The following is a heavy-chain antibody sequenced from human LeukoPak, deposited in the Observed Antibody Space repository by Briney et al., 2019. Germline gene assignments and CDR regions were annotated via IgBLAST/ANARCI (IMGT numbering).Heavy chain of an antibody. J-gene: IGHJ4*02. CDR1: GGTFSSYA. CDR2: IIPIFGTA. CDR3: ALKGNTIFGVVTHDY. V-gene: IGHV1-69*05. Sequence: ASVKVSCKASGGTFSSYAISWVRQAPGQGLEWMGGIIPIFGTANYAQKFQGRVTITTDESTSTAYMELSSLRSEDTAVYYCALKGNTIFGVVTHDYWGQGTLVTVSS. D-gene: IGHD3-3*01.